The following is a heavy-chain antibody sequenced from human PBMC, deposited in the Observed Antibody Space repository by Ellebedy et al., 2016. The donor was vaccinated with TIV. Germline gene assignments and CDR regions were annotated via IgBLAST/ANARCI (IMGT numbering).Heavy chain of an antibody. J-gene: IGHJ5*02. V-gene: IGHV3-33*01. CDR2: IWYDGSNK. Sequence: GGSLRLSCAASGFTFSSYGMHWVRQAPGKGLEWVAVIWYDGSNKYYADSVKGRFTISRDNSKNTLYLQMNSLRGEDTAVYYCARDPGGGGDYGDNWFDPWGRGTVVTVSS. D-gene: IGHD4-17*01. CDR1: GFTFSSYG. CDR3: ARDPGGGGDYGDNWFDP.